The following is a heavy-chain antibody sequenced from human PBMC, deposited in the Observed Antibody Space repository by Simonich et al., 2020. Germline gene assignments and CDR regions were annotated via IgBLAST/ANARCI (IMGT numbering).Heavy chain of an antibody. D-gene: IGHD5-12*01. CDR1: GYTFTGYY. V-gene: IGHV1-2*02. J-gene: IGHJ4*02. CDR3: ASSKLATIDY. Sequence: QVQLVQSGAEVKKPGASVKVSCKASGYTFTGYYMHWVRQAPGQGLEWMGWINPNRGCTNYAQKFQGRVTMTRDTSISTAYMELSRLRSADTAVYYCASSKLATIDYWGQGTLVTVSS. CDR2: INPNRGCT.